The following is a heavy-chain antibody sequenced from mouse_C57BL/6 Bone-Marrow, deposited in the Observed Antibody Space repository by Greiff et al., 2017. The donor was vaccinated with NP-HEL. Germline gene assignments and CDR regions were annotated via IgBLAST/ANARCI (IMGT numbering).Heavy chain of an antibody. Sequence: VKLQESGPGLVQPSQSLSITCTVSGFSLTSYGVHWVRQSPGKGLEWLGVIWSGGSTDYNAAFISRLSISKDNSKSQVFFKMNSLQADDTAIYYCARVCSYFDVWGTGTTVTVSS. CDR3: ARVCSYFDV. J-gene: IGHJ1*03. CDR1: GFSLTSYG. V-gene: IGHV2-2*01. CDR2: IWSGGST.